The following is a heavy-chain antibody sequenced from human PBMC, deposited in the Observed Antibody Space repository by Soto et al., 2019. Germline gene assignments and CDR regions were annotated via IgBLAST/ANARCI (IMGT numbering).Heavy chain of an antibody. V-gene: IGHV4-59*01. D-gene: IGHD3-10*01. Sequence: PSETLSLTCTVSGGSISSYYWSWIRQPPGKGLEWIGYIYYSGSTNYNPSPKSRVTISVDTSKNQFSLKLSSVTAADTAVYYCARGFGPMVRGVTIGLSHSYYHYGIDVWGQGTTVTVSS. CDR3: ARGFGPMVRGVTIGLSHSYYHYGIDV. CDR1: GGSISSYY. CDR2: IYYSGST. J-gene: IGHJ6*02.